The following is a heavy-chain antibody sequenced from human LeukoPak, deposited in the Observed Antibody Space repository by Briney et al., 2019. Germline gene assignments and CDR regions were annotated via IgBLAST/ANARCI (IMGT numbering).Heavy chain of an antibody. D-gene: IGHD2-15*01. CDR3: ARVYAGYCSGGSCYSDYFDY. CDR1: GYTFTSYA. Sequence: ASVKVSCKASGYTFTSYAMHWVRQAPGQRLERMGWINAGNGNTKYSQKFQGRVTITRDTSASTAYMELSSLRSEDTAVYYCARVYAGYCSGGSCYSDYFDYWGQGTLVTVSS. V-gene: IGHV1-3*01. CDR2: INAGNGNT. J-gene: IGHJ4*02.